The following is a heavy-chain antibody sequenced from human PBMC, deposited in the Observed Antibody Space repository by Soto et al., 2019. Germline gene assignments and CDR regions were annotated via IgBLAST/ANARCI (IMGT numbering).Heavy chain of an antibody. D-gene: IGHD1-26*01. Sequence: SETLSLTCAVSGYSXSSSNGWGWIRQPPGKGLEWIGYIYYSGTTYYNPSLKSRVTMSVDTSKNQFSLKLTSVTAVDTAVYYCARREIKRPIDYWGQGTLVTVSS. CDR2: IYYSGTT. J-gene: IGHJ4*02. CDR1: GYSXSSSNG. V-gene: IGHV4-28*01. CDR3: ARREIKRPIDY.